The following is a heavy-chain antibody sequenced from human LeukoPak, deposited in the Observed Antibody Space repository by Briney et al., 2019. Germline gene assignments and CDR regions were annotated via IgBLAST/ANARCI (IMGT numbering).Heavy chain of an antibody. CDR2: IIPILGIA. D-gene: IGHD3-10*01. CDR1: GGTFSSYA. CDR3: ARAPMVRGVIGNWFDP. J-gene: IGHJ5*02. V-gene: IGHV1-69*04. Sequence: APVKVSCKASGGTFSSYAISWVRQAPGQGLEWMGRIIPILGIANYAQKFQGRVTITADKSTSTAYMELSSLRSEDTAVYYCARAPMVRGVIGNWFDPWGQGTLVTVSS.